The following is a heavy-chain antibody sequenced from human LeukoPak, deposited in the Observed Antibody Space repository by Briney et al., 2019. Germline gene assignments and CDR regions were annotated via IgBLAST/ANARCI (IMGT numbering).Heavy chain of an antibody. CDR1: GFTFTTYW. V-gene: IGHV3-7*01. CDR3: AKGAQQWLPQTYFDS. CDR2: IKQDGTEK. D-gene: IGHD6-19*01. J-gene: IGHJ4*02. Sequence: PGGSLRLSCAASGFTFTTYWMSWVRQAPGKGLEWVANIKQDGTEKYYVDSVKGRFTISRDNAKNSLYLQINSLRVEDTAVYYCAKGAQQWLPQTYFDSWGQGTLVTVSS.